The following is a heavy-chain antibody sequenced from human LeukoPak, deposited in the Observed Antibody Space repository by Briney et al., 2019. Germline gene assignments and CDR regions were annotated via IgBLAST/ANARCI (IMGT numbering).Heavy chain of an antibody. CDR2: IYYSGTT. J-gene: IGHJ4*02. V-gene: IGHV4-59*01. CDR3: ARDSRGGGPDFDY. CDR1: GDSINNYY. Sequence: TSETLSLTCTVSGDSINNYYWAWIRQPPGKGLEWIGYIYYSGTTHYNPSLKSRVTISIDSSRTQFSLKLSSVTAADTAVYYCARDSRGGGPDFDYWGQGTLVTVSS. D-gene: IGHD3-16*01.